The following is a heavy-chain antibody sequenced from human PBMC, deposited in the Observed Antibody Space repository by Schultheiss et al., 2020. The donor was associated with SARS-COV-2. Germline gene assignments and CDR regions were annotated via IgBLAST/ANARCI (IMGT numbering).Heavy chain of an antibody. D-gene: IGHD4-23*01. J-gene: IGHJ3*02. CDR3: ARDGGNLGDAFDI. V-gene: IGHV4-4*07. Sequence: SETLSLTCTVSGGSISSYYWSWIRQPAGKGLEWIGRFYTSGSTNYNPSLKSRVTMSVDTSKNQFSLKLSSMTAADTAVYYCARDGGNLGDAFDIWGQGTMVTVSS. CDR2: FYTSGST. CDR1: GGSISSYY.